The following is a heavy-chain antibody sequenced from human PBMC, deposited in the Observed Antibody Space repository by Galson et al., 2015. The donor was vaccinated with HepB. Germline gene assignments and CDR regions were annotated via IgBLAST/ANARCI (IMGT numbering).Heavy chain of an antibody. CDR3: AKNKYYYESSGYFNWFDP. J-gene: IGHJ5*02. Sequence: SLRLSCAASGFTFSSYGMHWVRQAPGKGLEWVAVISYNGRNKFYADSVKGRFTISRDNSKNTLYLQMNSLRAEDTAVYYCAKNKYYYESSGYFNWFDPWGQGTLVTVSS. D-gene: IGHD3-22*01. CDR2: ISYNGRNK. V-gene: IGHV3-30*18. CDR1: GFTFSSYG.